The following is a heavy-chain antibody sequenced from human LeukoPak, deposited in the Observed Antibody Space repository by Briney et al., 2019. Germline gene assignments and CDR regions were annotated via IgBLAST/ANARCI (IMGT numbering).Heavy chain of an antibody. Sequence: ASVKVSCKASGYTFTSYAMHWVRQAPGQRLEWMGWINAGNGNTKYSQKFQGRVTITRDTSASTAYMELSSLRSEGTAVYYCARGGVTIFGVVVGELFDYWGQGTLVTVSS. CDR1: GYTFTSYA. D-gene: IGHD3-3*01. V-gene: IGHV1-3*01. J-gene: IGHJ4*02. CDR2: INAGNGNT. CDR3: ARGGVTIFGVVVGELFDY.